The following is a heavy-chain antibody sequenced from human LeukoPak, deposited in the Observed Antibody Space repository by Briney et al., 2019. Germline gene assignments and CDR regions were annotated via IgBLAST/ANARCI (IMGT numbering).Heavy chain of an antibody. CDR1: GGSFSGYY. D-gene: IGHD4-17*01. CDR2: INHSGIT. V-gene: IGHV4-34*01. J-gene: IGHJ6*02. Sequence: SETLSLTCAVYGGSFSGYYWSWIRQPPGKGLEWIGEINHSGITNYNPSLKSRVTISVDTSKSQFSLKLSSVTAADTAVYYCARGQTLQTTVTTIYYYYYGMDVWGQGTTVTVSS. CDR3: ARGQTLQTTVTTIYYYYYGMDV.